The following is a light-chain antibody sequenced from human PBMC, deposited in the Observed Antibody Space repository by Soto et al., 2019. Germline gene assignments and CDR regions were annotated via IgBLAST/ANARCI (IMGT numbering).Light chain of an antibody. V-gene: IGKV3-20*01. Sequence: EIVLTQSPGTLSLSPGERATLSCRASQSVSSSYLAWYQQRPSQAPRLLIYGASSRATGIPDRFSGSGSGTDFTLTISRLEPEDFAVYYCQQYDDSQLTFCGGTKVEIK. J-gene: IGKJ4*01. CDR3: QQYDDSQLT. CDR2: GAS. CDR1: QSVSSSY.